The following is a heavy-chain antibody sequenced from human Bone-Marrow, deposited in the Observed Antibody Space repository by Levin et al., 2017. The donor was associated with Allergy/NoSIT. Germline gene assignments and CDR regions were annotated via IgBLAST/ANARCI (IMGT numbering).Heavy chain of an antibody. V-gene: IGHV4-31*02. CDR1: GGSISGGGYY. Sequence: SETLSLTCTVSGGSISGGGYYWSWIRQHPGTGLEWIGYIYYSGNTYYNPSLKSRVIISVVTSKNQLSLKLTSVTVADPAVYYCARFNGYDFDYWGQGALVTVSS. CDR2: IYYSGNT. CDR3: ARFNGYDFDY. J-gene: IGHJ4*02. D-gene: IGHD5-12*01.